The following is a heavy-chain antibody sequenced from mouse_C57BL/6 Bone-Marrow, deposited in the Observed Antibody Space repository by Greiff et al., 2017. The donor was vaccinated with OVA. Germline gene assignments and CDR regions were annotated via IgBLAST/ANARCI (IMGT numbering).Heavy chain of an antibody. CDR3: ARLTFTTVVGAY. CDR1: GFTFSSYG. D-gene: IGHD1-1*01. CDR2: ISSGGSYT. V-gene: IGHV5-6*02. Sequence: EVMLVESGGDLVKPGGSLKLSCAASGFTFSSYGMSWVRQTPDKRLEWVATISSGGSYTYYPDSVKGRFTISRDNAKNTLYLQMSSLKSEDTAMYYCARLTFTTVVGAYWGQGTLVTVSA. J-gene: IGHJ3*01.